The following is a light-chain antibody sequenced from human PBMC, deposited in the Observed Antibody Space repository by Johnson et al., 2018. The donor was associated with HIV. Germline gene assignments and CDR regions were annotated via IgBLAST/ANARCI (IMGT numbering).Light chain of an antibody. CDR2: DNY. Sequence: QSVLTQPPSVSAAPGQKVTFSCSGSTSNIGNNDVSWYRHLPGTAPKLLIYDNYKRPSGIPDRFSASKSGPSATLDLTGLQTGDAADYYCGTWDSSLSVYVFATGTKGTVL. CDR1: TSNIGNND. J-gene: IGLJ1*01. CDR3: GTWDSSLSVYV. V-gene: IGLV1-51*01.